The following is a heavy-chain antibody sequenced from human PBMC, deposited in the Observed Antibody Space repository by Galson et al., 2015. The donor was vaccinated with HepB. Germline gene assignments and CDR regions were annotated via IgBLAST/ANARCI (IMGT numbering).Heavy chain of an antibody. J-gene: IGHJ4*02. CDR2: ISAYNGNT. D-gene: IGHD6-13*01. Sequence: APGQGLEWMGWISAYNGNTNYAQKLQGRVTMTTDTSTSTAYMELRSLRSDDTAVYYCAREEFSSWYGYWGQGTLVTVSS. CDR3: AREEFSSWYGY. V-gene: IGHV1-18*01.